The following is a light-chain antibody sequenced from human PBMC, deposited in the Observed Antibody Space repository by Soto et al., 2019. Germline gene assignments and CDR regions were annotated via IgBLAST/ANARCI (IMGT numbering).Light chain of an antibody. J-gene: IGLJ3*02. CDR3: SSFTDTGTVM. Sequence: QSALTQPGSVSGSPGQSFTISCTGTSSDVGAHHSVSWYQQHPGKAPKLIIFDVSNRPSGVSNRFSGSKSGNTASLTISGLHAEDDADYYCSSFTDTGTVMFGGGTKLTVL. CDR1: SSDVGAHHS. V-gene: IGLV2-14*03. CDR2: DVS.